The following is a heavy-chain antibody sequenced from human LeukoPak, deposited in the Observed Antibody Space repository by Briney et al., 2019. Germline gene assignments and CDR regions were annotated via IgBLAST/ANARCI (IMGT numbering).Heavy chain of an antibody. J-gene: IGHJ5*02. CDR3: ASGRGYCSSTSCWDWFDP. D-gene: IGHD2-2*01. Sequence: GESLQISCKGSGYSSTSYWIGWVRQMPGKGLEWMGIIYPGDSDTRYSPSFQGQVTISADKSISTAYLQWSSLKASDTAMYYCASGRGYCSSTSCWDWFDPWGQGTLVTVSS. CDR1: GYSSTSYW. V-gene: IGHV5-51*01. CDR2: IYPGDSDT.